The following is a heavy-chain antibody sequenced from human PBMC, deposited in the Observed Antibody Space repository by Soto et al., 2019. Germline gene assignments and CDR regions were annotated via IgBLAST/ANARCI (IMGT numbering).Heavy chain of an antibody. V-gene: IGHV3-15*07. CDR2: IKSETDGGTT. D-gene: IGHD3-22*01. CDR3: TKEPYYYDISGYYPFDF. Sequence: EVQLVESGGGLVKPGGSLRLSCAASGFTFSNAWMSWVRQAPGKGLEWVGRIKSETDGGTTDYAAPVKGRFTISRDDSKNTLYLQMNSLKTEDTAVYYCTKEPYYYDISGYYPFDFWGQGTLLTVSS. CDR1: GFTFSNAW. J-gene: IGHJ4*02.